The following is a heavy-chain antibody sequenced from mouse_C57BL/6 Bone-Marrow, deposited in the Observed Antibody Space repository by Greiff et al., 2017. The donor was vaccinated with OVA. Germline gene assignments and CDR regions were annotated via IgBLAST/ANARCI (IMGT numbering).Heavy chain of an antibody. V-gene: IGHV1-64*01. CDR1: GYTFTSYW. Sequence: VQLQQPGAELVNPGASVKLSCKASGYTFTSYWMHWVKQRPGQGLEWIGMIHPNSGSTNYNEKFKSKATLTVDKSSSTAYMQLSSLTSEDSAVYYGGREGLLQMGYWGQGTSVTVSS. J-gene: IGHJ4*01. CDR3: GREGLLQMGY. D-gene: IGHD2-10*01. CDR2: IHPNSGST.